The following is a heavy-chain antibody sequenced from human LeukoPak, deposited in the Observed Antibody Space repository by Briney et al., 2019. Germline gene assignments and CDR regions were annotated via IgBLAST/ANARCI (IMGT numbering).Heavy chain of an antibody. CDR3: ARADAFGNNNYLNWFDS. J-gene: IGHJ5*01. V-gene: IGHV4-31*03. Sequence: SQTLSLTCTVSGGPISRGVFFWTWIRPHPGKGLVWLGYIYYSGSTYYNPSLKSRLTISVGTSNNQFSLNLRSVTAADTAVYYCARADAFGNNNYLNWFDSWGQGILVTVSS. D-gene: IGHD4-11*01. CDR2: IYYSGST. CDR1: GGPISRGVFF.